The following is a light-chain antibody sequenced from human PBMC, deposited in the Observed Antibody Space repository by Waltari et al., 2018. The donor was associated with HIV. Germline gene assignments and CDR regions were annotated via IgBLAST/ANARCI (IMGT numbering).Light chain of an antibody. CDR3: HSRDSSGYHVV. Sequence: SSELTQDPSVSVALGQTIRTTCQGDRLRNYYASWYQQKPGQAPVVVVFGRNNRPSGIPDRFSGSSSGDTASLTITGAQAEDEADYYCHSRDSSGYHVVFGGGTKVTVL. CDR1: RLRNYY. J-gene: IGLJ2*01. CDR2: GRN. V-gene: IGLV3-19*01.